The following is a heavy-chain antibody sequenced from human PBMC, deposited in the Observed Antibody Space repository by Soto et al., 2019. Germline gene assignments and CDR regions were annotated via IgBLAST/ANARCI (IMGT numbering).Heavy chain of an antibody. CDR1: GFTFSSYA. D-gene: IGHD3-3*01. Sequence: QVQLVESGGGVAQPGRSLRLSCAASGFTFSSYAMHWVRQAPGKGLEWVAVISYDGSNKYYADSVKGRFTISRDNSKNTLYLQMNSLRAEDTAVYYCARDRSQVDFWRGYFDYWGQGTLVTVSS. V-gene: IGHV3-30-3*01. J-gene: IGHJ4*02. CDR3: ARDRSQVDFWRGYFDY. CDR2: ISYDGSNK.